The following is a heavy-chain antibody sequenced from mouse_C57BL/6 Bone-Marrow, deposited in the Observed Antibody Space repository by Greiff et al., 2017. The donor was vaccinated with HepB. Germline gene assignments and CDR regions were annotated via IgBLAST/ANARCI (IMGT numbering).Heavy chain of an antibody. J-gene: IGHJ4*01. V-gene: IGHV5-6*01. CDR3: AIYPYYAMDY. D-gene: IGHD2-1*01. CDR2: ISSGGSYT. CDR1: GFPFSSYG. Sequence: EVQVVESGGDLVKPGGSLKLSCAASGFPFSSYGMSWVRQTPDKRLEWVATISSGGSYTYYPDSVKGRFTISRDNAKNTLYLQMSSLKSEDTAMYYCAIYPYYAMDYWGQGTSVTVSS.